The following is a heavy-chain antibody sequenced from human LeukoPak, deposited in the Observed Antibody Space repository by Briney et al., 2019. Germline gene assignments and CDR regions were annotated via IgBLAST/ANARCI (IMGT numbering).Heavy chain of an antibody. J-gene: IGHJ4*02. CDR2: IYPGDSDT. CDR3: ARSRSIAAAAFDY. Sequence: GEAPQISCKGSGYSFTSYWIGWGLQLPGKSLEWMGIIYPGDSDTRYSPSFQGQVTISADKSISTAYLQWSSLKASDTAMYYCARSRSIAAAAFDYWGQGTLVTVSS. CDR1: GYSFTSYW. V-gene: IGHV5-51*01. D-gene: IGHD6-13*01.